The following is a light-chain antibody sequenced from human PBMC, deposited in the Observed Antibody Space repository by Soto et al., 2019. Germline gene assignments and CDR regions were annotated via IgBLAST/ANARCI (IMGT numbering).Light chain of an antibody. Sequence: QSALTQPPSASGSPGQSVTISCTGTSSDVGGYNYVSWYQQHPGQVPKLIIYDVSNRPSGVPDRFSGSKSGNTASLTVSGLQAEDEAAYYCSSYVGSNKIVVFGGGTKLTVL. CDR1: SSDVGGYNY. CDR3: SSYVGSNKIVV. J-gene: IGLJ2*01. V-gene: IGLV2-8*01. CDR2: DVS.